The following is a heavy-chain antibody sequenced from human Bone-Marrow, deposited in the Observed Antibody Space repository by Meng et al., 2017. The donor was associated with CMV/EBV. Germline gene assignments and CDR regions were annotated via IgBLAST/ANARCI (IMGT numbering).Heavy chain of an antibody. CDR2: IYSGGST. J-gene: IGHJ6*02. CDR1: GFTVSSNY. V-gene: IGHV3-66*02. D-gene: IGHD2-2*01. Sequence: GGSLRLSCAASGFTVSSNYMSWVRQAPGKGLEWVSVIYSGGSTYYADSVKGRFTISRDNSKNTLYLQMNSLRAEDTAVYYCARESTPNYCSSTSCYPPYYYYYGMDVWGQGTTVTGS. CDR3: ARESTPNYCSSTSCYPPYYYYYGMDV.